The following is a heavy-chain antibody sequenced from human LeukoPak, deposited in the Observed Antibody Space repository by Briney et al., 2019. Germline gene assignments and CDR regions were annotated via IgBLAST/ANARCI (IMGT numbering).Heavy chain of an antibody. V-gene: IGHV3-30*18. D-gene: IGHD2-2*01. CDR2: ISYDGSNK. J-gene: IGHJ4*02. CDR1: GFTFSSYG. CDR3: AKDARRYCSSTSCRTGYFDY. Sequence: GGSLRLSCAASGFTFSSYGMHWVRQAPGKGLEWVAVISYDGSNKYYADSVKGRFTISRDNSKNTLYLQMNSLRAEDTAVYYCAKDARRYCSSTSCRTGYFDYWGQGTLVTVS.